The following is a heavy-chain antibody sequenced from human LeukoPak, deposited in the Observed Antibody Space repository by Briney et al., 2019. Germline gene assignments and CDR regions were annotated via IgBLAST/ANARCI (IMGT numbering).Heavy chain of an antibody. CDR3: ASGFLDDFWSGHF. Sequence: GGSLRLSCAASGFSFSTHWMSWVRLAPGKGPEWVANIRYDGSEKYYVDSVKGRFTISRDNAKTSLYLHMNSLRAEDTAVYYCASGFLDDFWSGHFWGQGTLVTVSS. CDR2: IRYDGSEK. D-gene: IGHD3-3*01. V-gene: IGHV3-7*01. CDR1: GFSFSTHW. J-gene: IGHJ4*02.